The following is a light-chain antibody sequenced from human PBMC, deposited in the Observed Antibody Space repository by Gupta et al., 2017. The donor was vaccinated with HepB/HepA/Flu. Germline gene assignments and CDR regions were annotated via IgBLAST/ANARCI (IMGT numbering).Light chain of an antibody. CDR3: AAWDDSLSGVV. V-gene: IGLV1-47*02. Sequence: QSVLTQPPSAHGTSGQRVTISCSGSSSNIGSNYVSWYQQLPGTAPKLLIYSNNQRPSGVPDRFSGSKSGTSASLAISGLRSEDEADYYCAAWDDSLSGVVFGGGTKLTVL. CDR1: SSNIGSNY. J-gene: IGLJ2*01. CDR2: SNN.